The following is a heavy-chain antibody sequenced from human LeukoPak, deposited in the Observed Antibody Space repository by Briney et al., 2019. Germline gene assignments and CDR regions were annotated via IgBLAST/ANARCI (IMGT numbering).Heavy chain of an antibody. J-gene: IGHJ4*02. CDR3: ARDDYYGSGSYLGSFDY. Sequence: RSLRLSCAASGFTFSSYAMHWVRQAPGKGLEWVAVISYDGSNKYYADSVKGRFTISRDNSKNTLYLQMNSLRAEDTAVYYCARDDYYGSGSYLGSFDYWGQGTLVTVSS. V-gene: IGHV3-30*04. D-gene: IGHD3-10*01. CDR2: ISYDGSNK. CDR1: GFTFSSYA.